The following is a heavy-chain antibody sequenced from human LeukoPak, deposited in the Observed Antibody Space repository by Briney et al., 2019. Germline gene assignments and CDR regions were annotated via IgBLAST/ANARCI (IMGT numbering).Heavy chain of an antibody. CDR1: GYSFTSYW. CDR3: ARHAQYDFWSGYNYYYYYMDV. V-gene: IGHV5-51*01. Sequence: GESLKISCKGSGYSFTSYWIGWVRQMPGKGLEWMGIINPGDSDTRYSPSFQGQVTISADKSISTAYLQWSSLKASDTAMYYCARHAQYDFWSGYNYYYYYMDVWGKGTTVTVSS. D-gene: IGHD3-3*01. CDR2: INPGDSDT. J-gene: IGHJ6*03.